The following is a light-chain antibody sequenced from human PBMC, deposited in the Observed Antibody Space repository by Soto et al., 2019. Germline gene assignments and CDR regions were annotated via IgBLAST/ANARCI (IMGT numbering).Light chain of an antibody. V-gene: IGKV3-15*01. CDR1: QIVSTN. CDR2: GAS. Sequence: ETVMTQSPASLSVSPGERATLSCRASQIVSTNLAWYQQKPGQSLRLLICGASTRATGIPARFSGCGSGTEFTLTISSLQSEDFATYYCQQLNSYPRTFGPGTKVDIK. CDR3: QQLNSYPRT. J-gene: IGKJ3*01.